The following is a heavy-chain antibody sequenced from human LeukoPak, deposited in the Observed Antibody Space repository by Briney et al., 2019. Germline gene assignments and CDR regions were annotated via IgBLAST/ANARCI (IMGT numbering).Heavy chain of an antibody. Sequence: GGSLRLSGAASGFTFSSYEMNWVRQAPGKGLEWFSYISSSGSTKYYAASVKGRFTHSRDNAKNSLYLQMSSLRAEDTAVYYCARDRDPGYYDTNGYQRINACDLWGQETRVSVSS. CDR2: ISSSGSTK. CDR3: ARDRDPGYYDTNGYQRINACDL. V-gene: IGHV3-48*03. D-gene: IGHD3-22*01. J-gene: IGHJ3*01. CDR1: GFTFSSYE.